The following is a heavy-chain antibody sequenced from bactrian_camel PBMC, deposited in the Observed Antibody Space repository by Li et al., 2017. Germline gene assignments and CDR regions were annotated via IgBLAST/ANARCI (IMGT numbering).Heavy chain of an antibody. D-gene: IGHD6*01. CDR2: IDSFGTT. Sequence: QLVESGGGSVQAGVSLGLSCAISGVTYSRYCMAWFRQAPGKVREGVAAIDSFGTTDDADSVKGRFTISKDNAKNTLYLQMNSLKPEDTGMYYCAAGKVRESCMEWYFSGKPPGMAEFGYWGQGTQVTVS. V-gene: IGHV3S55*01. J-gene: IGHJ6*01. CDR3: AAGKVRESCMEWYFSGKPPGMAEFGY. CDR1: GVTYSRYC.